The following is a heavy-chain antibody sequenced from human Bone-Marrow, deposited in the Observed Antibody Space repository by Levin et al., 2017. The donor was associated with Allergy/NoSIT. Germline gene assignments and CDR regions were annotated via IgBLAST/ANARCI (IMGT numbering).Heavy chain of an antibody. CDR3: ARDDRYYGSGSYYRAYYFDY. CDR1: GFTFSSYS. J-gene: IGHJ4*02. D-gene: IGHD3-10*01. V-gene: IGHV3-21*01. Sequence: MSGGSLRLSCAASGFTFSSYSMNWVRQAPGKGLEWVSSISSSSSYIYYADSVKGRFTISRDNAKNSLYLQMNSLRAEDTAVYYCARDDRYYGSGSYYRAYYFDYWGQGTLVTVSS. CDR2: ISSSSSYI.